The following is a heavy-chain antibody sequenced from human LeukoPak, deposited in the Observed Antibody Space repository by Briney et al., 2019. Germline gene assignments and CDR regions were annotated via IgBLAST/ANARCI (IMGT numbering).Heavy chain of an antibody. J-gene: IGHJ4*02. CDR3: ARRLGGADSSSSH. CDR2: IGSSSSTI. D-gene: IGHD6-13*01. V-gene: IGHV3-48*04. Sequence: GGSLRLSCEASGFIFSSYTMNWVRQAPGKGLEWVSYIGSSSSTIYYADSVKGRFTISRDNAKNSLYLQMNSLRAEDTAVYYCARRLGGADSSSSHWGQGTLVTVSS. CDR1: GFIFSSYT.